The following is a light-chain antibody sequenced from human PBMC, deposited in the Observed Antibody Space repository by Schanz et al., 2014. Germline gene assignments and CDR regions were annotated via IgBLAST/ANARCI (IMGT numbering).Light chain of an antibody. CDR3: ASYAGSGNEV. CDR1: SSDVGGYNY. J-gene: IGLJ2*01. CDR2: EDT. Sequence: QSALTQPPSASGSPGQSVTISCTGTSSDVGGYNYVSWYQQHPGKAPKLMIYEDTKRPSGVPDRFSGSKSGNTASLTVSGXXAEDEADYYCASYAGSGNEVFGGGTKLTVL. V-gene: IGLV2-8*01.